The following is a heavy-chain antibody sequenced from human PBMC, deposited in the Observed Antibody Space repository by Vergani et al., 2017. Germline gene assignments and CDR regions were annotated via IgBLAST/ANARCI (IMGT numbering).Heavy chain of an antibody. J-gene: IGHJ3*02. CDR1: GFIFSDHY. CDR3: VRVKGSNWNDHLYDI. CDR2: IRNKANDYTT. D-gene: IGHD1-1*01. V-gene: IGHV3-72*01. Sequence: EVQVVDSGGGLVQPGGSLRLSGAASGFIFSDHYMDWVRQAAGKGLEWVGRIRNKANDYTTQYAASVKGRFTISRDDSKSYLYLQMNSLQTEDTALYYCVRVKGSNWNDHLYDIWGQGTLVTVSS.